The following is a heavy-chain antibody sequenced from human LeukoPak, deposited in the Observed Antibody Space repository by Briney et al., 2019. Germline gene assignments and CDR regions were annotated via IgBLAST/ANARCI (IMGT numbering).Heavy chain of an antibody. CDR3: ARDIDDVGALLDF. V-gene: IGHV4-39*07. CDR1: DDSISNNRDF. Sequence: SETLSLTCTISDDSISNNRDFWAWIRQPPGKGLEWIGSINYSGRTYYNPSLKSRLTMSVDTAKRQFFLKLISVTAADTALYYCARDIDDVGALLDFWGQGTLVTVSS. D-gene: IGHD1-26*01. J-gene: IGHJ4*02. CDR2: INYSGRT.